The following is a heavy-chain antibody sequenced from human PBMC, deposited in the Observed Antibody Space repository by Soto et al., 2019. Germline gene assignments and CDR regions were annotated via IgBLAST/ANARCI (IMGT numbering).Heavy chain of an antibody. CDR3: VRDGPHITIYGYGDY. J-gene: IGHJ4*02. Sequence: GGSLRLSCAASGFTFMNAWMNWVRQTPEKGLEWVGRIKSKTDGGTTDYAAPVRGRFTISRDDSRDTLYLQMNSLTIEDTAVYYCVRDGPHITIYGYGDYWGQGTLVTVSS. CDR2: IKSKTDGGTT. CDR1: GFTFMNAW. V-gene: IGHV3-15*07. D-gene: IGHD3-3*01.